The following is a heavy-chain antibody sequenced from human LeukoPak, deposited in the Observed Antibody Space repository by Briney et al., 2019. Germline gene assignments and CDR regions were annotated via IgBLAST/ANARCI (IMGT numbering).Heavy chain of an antibody. CDR2: IYHSGST. CDR1: GYSISSGYY. Sequence: KASETLSLTCTVSGYSISSGYYWGWIRQPPGKGLEWIGSIYHSGSTYYNPSLKSRVTISVDTSKNQFSLKLSSVTAADTAVYYCARAPTWWGQGTLVTVSS. V-gene: IGHV4-38-2*02. J-gene: IGHJ4*02. CDR3: ARAPTW.